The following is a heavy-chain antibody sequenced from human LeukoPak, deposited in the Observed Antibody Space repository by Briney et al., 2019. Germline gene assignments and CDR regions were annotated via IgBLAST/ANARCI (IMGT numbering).Heavy chain of an antibody. Sequence: SETLSLTCTVSGGSISSSSYYWGWIRQPPGKGLEWIGSIYYSGSTYYDPSLKSRITISVDTSKNQFSLKLTSVTAADTAVYYCARGAVGYWGQGTLVTVSS. J-gene: IGHJ4*02. V-gene: IGHV4-39*01. CDR3: ARGAVGY. D-gene: IGHD1-26*01. CDR2: IYYSGST. CDR1: GGSISSSSYY.